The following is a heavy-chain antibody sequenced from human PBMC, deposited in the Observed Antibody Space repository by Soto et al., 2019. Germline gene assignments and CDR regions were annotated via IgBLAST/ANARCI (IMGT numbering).Heavy chain of an antibody. Sequence: SETLSLTCTVSGGSISSYYWSWIRQPPGKGLEWIGYIYYSGSTNYNPSLKSRVTISVDTSISTAYMEVSRLRSDDTAVYYCARAERIFALTITRNSLDPWGQGTLVTVSS. CDR3: ARAERIFALTITRNSLDP. J-gene: IGHJ5*02. CDR2: IYYSGST. D-gene: IGHD3-3*01. V-gene: IGHV4-59*01. CDR1: GGSISSYY.